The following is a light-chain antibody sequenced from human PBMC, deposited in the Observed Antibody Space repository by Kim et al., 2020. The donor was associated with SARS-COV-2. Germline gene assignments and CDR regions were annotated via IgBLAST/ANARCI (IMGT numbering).Light chain of an antibody. CDR1: SSNIGSYT. CDR3: SAWDDSLNGRL. J-gene: IGLJ3*02. Sequence: GQRVPLSCSGSSSNIGSYTVNWYQQLPGTAPKLLSYSNSQRPSGVPDRFSGSKSGTSASLVISGLRSEDEADYYCSAWDDSLNGRLYGGGTQLTVL. V-gene: IGLV1-44*01. CDR2: SNS.